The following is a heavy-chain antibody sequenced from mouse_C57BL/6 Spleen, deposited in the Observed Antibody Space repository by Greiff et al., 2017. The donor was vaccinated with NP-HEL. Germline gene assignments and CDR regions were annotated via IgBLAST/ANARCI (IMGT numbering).Heavy chain of an antibody. D-gene: IGHD1-1*01. CDR3: ANYYGSSYVYFDV. J-gene: IGHJ1*03. Sequence: ESGPGLVKPSQSLSLTCSVTGYSITSGYYWNWLRQFPGNKLEWMGYISYDGSNNYNPSLKNRISITRDTSKNQFFLKLNAVTTEDTATYYCANYYGSSYVYFDVWGTGTTVTVSS. V-gene: IGHV3-6*01. CDR1: GYSITSGYY. CDR2: ISYDGSN.